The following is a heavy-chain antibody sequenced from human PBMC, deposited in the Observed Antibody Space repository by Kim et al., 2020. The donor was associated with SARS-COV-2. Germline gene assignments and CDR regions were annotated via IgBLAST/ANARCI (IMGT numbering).Heavy chain of an antibody. Sequence: GGSLRLSCAASGFTFSSYGMHWVRQAPGKGLEWVAVISYDGSNKYYADSVKGRFTISRDNSKNTLYLQMNSLRAEDTAVYYCAKDGVGSSWGFDYWGQGTLVTVSS. J-gene: IGHJ4*02. V-gene: IGHV3-30*18. CDR3: AKDGVGSSWGFDY. CDR2: ISYDGSNK. D-gene: IGHD6-13*01. CDR1: GFTFSSYG.